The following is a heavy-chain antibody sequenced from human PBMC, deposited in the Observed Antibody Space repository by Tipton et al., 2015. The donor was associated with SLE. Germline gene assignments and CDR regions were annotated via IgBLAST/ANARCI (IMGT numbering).Heavy chain of an antibody. CDR1: GFTFSSYG. V-gene: IGHV3-23*01. D-gene: IGHD3-22*01. J-gene: IGHJ4*02. Sequence: SLRLSCAASGFTFSSYGMHWVRQAPGKGLEWVSAISGSGGSTYYADSVKGRFTISRDNYKNTLYLQMNSLRAEDTAIYYCAKNEDYDSSGYTFLWGQGTLVTVSS. CDR2: ISGSGGST. CDR3: AKNEDYDSSGYTFL.